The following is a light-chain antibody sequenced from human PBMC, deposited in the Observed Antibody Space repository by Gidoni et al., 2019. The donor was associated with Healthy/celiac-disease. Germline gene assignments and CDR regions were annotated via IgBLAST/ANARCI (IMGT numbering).Light chain of an antibody. J-gene: IGLJ1*01. V-gene: IGLV1-47*01. CDR2: RNN. Sequence: QSLLPQPSVASGPPAQRATTSCSGSSSNIGSNYVYWYQQLPGTAPKLLIYRNNQRPSGVPDRFSGSRSGTSATLAISGLRSEDEDDYYCAAWDDSLSGLYVFGTGTKVTVL. CDR1: SSNIGSNY. CDR3: AAWDDSLSGLYV.